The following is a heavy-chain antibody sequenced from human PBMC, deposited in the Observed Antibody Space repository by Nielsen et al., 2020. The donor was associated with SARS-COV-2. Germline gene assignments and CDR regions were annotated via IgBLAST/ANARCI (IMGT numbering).Heavy chain of an antibody. Sequence: GGSLRLSCAASGFTFSGSAMHWVRQASGKGLEWVGRIRSKANSYATSYGASVKGRFSISRDDSKNAAYLHLNGLKIEDTAVYYCTRPNMARSGNYYWGQGTLVTVSS. D-gene: IGHD4-23*01. CDR2: IRSKANSYAT. CDR1: GFTFSGSA. V-gene: IGHV3-73*01. J-gene: IGHJ4*02. CDR3: TRPNMARSGNYY.